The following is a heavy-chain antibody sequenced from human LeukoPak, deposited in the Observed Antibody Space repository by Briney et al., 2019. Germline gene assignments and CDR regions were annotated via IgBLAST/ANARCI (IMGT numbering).Heavy chain of an antibody. J-gene: IGHJ1*01. CDR1: GYTFTSYG. CDR3: ARSMAASWFAEYFQH. V-gene: IGHV1-18*01. CDR2: ISAYNGNT. Sequence: ASVKVSCKASGYTFTSYGISWVRQAPGQGLEWMGWISAYNGNTNYAQKLQGRVTMTIDTSTSTAYMELRSLRSDDTAVYYCARSMAASWFAEYFQHWGQGTLVTVSS. D-gene: IGHD6-13*01.